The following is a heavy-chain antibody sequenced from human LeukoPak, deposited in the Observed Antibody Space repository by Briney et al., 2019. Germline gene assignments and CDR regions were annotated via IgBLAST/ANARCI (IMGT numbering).Heavy chain of an antibody. CDR2: ISSSSSYI. V-gene: IGHV3-21*01. CDR3: ARAPRQDYYGSSGYPRMDAFDI. Sequence: TGGSLRLSCAASGFTFSSYSRNWVRQAPGKGLEWVSSISSSSSYIYYADSVKGRFTISRDNAKNSLYLQMNSLRAEDTAVYYCARAPRQDYYGSSGYPRMDAFDIWGQGTMVTVSS. CDR1: GFTFSSYS. D-gene: IGHD3-22*01. J-gene: IGHJ3*02.